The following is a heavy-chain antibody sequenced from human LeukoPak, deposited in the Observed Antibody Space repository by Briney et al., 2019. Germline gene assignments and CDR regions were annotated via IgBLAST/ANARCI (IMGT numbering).Heavy chain of an antibody. CDR3: ARGDFSDYGDYVDAFDI. V-gene: IGHV3-7*01. CDR1: GFTFNNYW. J-gene: IGHJ3*02. Sequence: GGSLRLSCAASGFTFNNYWMNWVRQVPGKGLQWVANIKQDGSAKFYVDSVKGRFTISRDNTKNSLYLRMNSLRVEDTAVYYCARGDFSDYGDYVDAFDIWGQGTMVTVSS. CDR2: IKQDGSAK. D-gene: IGHD4-17*01.